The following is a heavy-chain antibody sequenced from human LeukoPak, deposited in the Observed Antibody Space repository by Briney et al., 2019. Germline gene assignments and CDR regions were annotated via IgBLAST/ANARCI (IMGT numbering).Heavy chain of an antibody. CDR1: GDSVSSNSVT. D-gene: IGHD2-2*01. V-gene: IGHV6-1*01. J-gene: IGHJ5*02. CDR2: TYYRSMWYN. CDR3: ARRLTQYDCFDP. Sequence: SQTLSLTCAISGDSVSSNSVTWNWIRQSPSRGLEWLGRTYYRSMWYNDYAVSVRGRITVNPDTSKNQSSLHLNSVTPEDTAVYYCARRLTQYDCFDPWGQGILVTVSS.